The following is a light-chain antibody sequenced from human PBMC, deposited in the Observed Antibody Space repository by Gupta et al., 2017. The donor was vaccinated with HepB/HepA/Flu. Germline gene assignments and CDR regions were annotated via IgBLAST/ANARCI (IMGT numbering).Light chain of an antibody. J-gene: IGLJ2*01. Sequence: QSALTQPPSASGSPGQSVTISCPGISSDIGGYNYVPWYQQHPGKAPKLMIYEVSKRASGVPDRFSGSKSGNTASLTVSGLQVEDEDDYYGSSYAGSNNLVFGGGTKLTVL. CDR3: SSYAGSNNLV. V-gene: IGLV2-8*01. CDR2: EVS. CDR1: SSDIGGYNY.